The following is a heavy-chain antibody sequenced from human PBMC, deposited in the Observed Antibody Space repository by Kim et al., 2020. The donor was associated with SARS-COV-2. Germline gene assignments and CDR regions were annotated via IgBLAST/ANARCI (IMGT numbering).Heavy chain of an antibody. D-gene: IGHD3-16*02. CDR3: AKSKGGVFGYVDY. Sequence: GGSLRLSCAASGFTFSNYAMNWVRQAPGKGLEWVSVISGRSGTTYYADSVKGRFTISRDNSKNTLYLQMNSLRAEDTAVYYCAKSKGGVFGYVDYWGQGTLVTVSS. CDR2: ISGRSGTT. CDR1: GFTFSNYA. V-gene: IGHV3-23*01. J-gene: IGHJ4*02.